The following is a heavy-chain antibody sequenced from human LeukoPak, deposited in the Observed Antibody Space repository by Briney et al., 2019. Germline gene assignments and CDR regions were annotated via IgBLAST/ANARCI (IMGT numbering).Heavy chain of an antibody. D-gene: IGHD3-22*01. CDR3: ARERRYYDSSGYYTLDY. Sequence: ATVKVSCKASGYTFTGYYMHWVRQAPGQGLEWMGIINPSGGSTSYAQKFQGRVTMTRDTSTSTVYMELSSLTSEDTAVYYCARERRYYDSSGYYTLDYWGQGTLVTVSA. J-gene: IGHJ4*02. V-gene: IGHV1-46*01. CDR2: INPSGGST. CDR1: GYTFTGYY.